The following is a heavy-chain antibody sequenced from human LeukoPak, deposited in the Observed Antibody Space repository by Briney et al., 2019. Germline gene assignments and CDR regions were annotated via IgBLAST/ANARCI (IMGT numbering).Heavy chain of an antibody. CDR1: GGTFSSYA. V-gene: IGHV1-69*13. CDR3: ARDSREHYYGSGSYYNFDY. Sequence: GASVKVSCKASGGTFSSYAISWVRQAPGQGLEWMGGIIPIFGTANYAQKFQGRVTITADESTSTAYMELSSLRSEDTAVHYCARDSREHYYGSGSYYNFDYWGQGTLVTVSS. J-gene: IGHJ4*02. D-gene: IGHD3-10*01. CDR2: IIPIFGTA.